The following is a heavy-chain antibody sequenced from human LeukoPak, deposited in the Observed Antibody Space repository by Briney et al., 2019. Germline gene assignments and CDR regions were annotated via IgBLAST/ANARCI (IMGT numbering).Heavy chain of an antibody. D-gene: IGHD3-16*02. J-gene: IGHJ4*02. CDR2: INLYSGGT. Sequence: ASVNVSCKASGYTFTAYYMFWVRQAPGPGLEWMGWINLYSGGTHYAQKFQDRVTMTRDTSISTAYMDLSRLTSDDTAVYYCAHIAVWGSYRPLSHFDYWGQGTLVTVSS. CDR3: AHIAVWGSYRPLSHFDY. V-gene: IGHV1-2*02. CDR1: GYTFTAYY.